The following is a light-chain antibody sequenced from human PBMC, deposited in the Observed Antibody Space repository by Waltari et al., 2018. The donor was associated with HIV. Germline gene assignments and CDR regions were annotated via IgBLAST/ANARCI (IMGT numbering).Light chain of an antibody. Sequence: QSALTQPPSASGSLGQSVTISCPGSSTDVGRYDYLSWYQQHPGKAPKLLIFEVNKRPSGVPDRFSGAKSGNTASLTVSGLQAEDEAEYSCSSYAGINPVIFGGGTTLTVL. CDR2: EVN. CDR3: SSYAGINPVI. CDR1: STDVGRYDY. V-gene: IGLV2-8*01. J-gene: IGLJ2*01.